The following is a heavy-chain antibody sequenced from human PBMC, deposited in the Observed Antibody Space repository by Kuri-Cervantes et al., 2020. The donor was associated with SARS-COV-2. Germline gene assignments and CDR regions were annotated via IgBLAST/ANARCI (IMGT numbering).Heavy chain of an antibody. CDR3: ARASYSSSWYVGSYYYYMDV. CDR2: ISAYNGNT. Sequence: ASVKVSCKASGYTFTSYGISWVRQVPGQGLEWMGWISAYNGNTNYAQKLQGRVTMTTDTSTSTAYMELRSLRSDDTAVYYCARASYSSSWYVGSYYYYMDVWGKGTTVTVSS. CDR1: GYTFTSYG. V-gene: IGHV1-18*01. J-gene: IGHJ6*03. D-gene: IGHD6-13*01.